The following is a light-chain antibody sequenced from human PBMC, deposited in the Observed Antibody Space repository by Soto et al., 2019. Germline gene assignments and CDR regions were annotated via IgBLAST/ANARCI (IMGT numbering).Light chain of an antibody. J-gene: IGKJ1*01. V-gene: IGKV3-20*01. CDR2: NTF. CDR1: QSVVNYQ. Sequence: EIALTQSPGTLSLSPGERATLSCRTSQSVVNYQLAWYRQKPGQAPRLLIYNTFHRATGIPDRFSGTGSETDFTLTISRLEPEDFAVYHCQQYGALPPTFGQGTRVEIK. CDR3: QQYGALPPT.